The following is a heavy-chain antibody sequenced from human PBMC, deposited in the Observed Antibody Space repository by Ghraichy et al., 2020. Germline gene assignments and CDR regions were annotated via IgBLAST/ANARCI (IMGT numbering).Heavy chain of an antibody. D-gene: IGHD6-13*01. CDR3: ARERRDGKAAAGSDY. J-gene: IGHJ4*02. CDR2: ISSSSSTI. V-gene: IGHV3-48*01. CDR1: GFTFSSYS. Sequence: GGSLRLSCAASGFTFSSYSMNWVRQAPGKGLEWVSYISSSSSTIYYADSVKGRFTISRDNAKNSLYLQMNSLRAEDTAVYYCARERRDGKAAAGSDYWGQGTLVTVSS.